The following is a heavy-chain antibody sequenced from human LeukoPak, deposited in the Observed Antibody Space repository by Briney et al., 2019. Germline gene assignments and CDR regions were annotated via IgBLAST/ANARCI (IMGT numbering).Heavy chain of an antibody. Sequence: VSVKVSCKASGYTFTDYYMHWVRQAPGQGLEWMGWINPNSGGTNYAQKFQGRVTMTTDTSTNTAYMELRSLRSDDTAVYYCARGGIDIVTVPVSNWFDPWGQGTLVTVSS. CDR3: ARGGIDIVTVPVSNWFDP. J-gene: IGHJ5*02. D-gene: IGHD2/OR15-2a*01. CDR2: INPNSGGT. CDR1: GYTFTDYY. V-gene: IGHV1-2*02.